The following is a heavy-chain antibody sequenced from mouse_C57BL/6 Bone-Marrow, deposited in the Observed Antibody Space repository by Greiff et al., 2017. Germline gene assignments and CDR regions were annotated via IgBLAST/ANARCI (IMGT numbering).Heavy chain of an antibody. V-gene: IGHV3-6*01. J-gene: IGHJ3*01. CDR1: GYSITSGYY. CDR2: ISYDGSN. CDR3: ARWLLFFAY. Sequence: DVKLQESGPGLVKPSQSLSLTCSVTGYSITSGYYWNWIRQFPGNKLEWMGYISYDGSNNYNPSLKNLISITRDTSKNQVFLKLNSVPTEDTATYYCARWLLFFAYWGQGTLVTVSA. D-gene: IGHD2-3*01.